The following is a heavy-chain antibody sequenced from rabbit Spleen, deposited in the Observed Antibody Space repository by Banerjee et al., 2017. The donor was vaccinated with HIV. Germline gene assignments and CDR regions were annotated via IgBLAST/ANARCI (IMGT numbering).Heavy chain of an antibody. V-gene: IGHV1S45*01. J-gene: IGHJ4*01. CDR3: ARGGYTYGVGFYPYPTGNFNL. Sequence: QEQLEESGGDLVQPGGSLKLSCKASGFTLSSYYMNWVRQAPGKGLEWIGYIDPVFGITYYANWVNGRFSISKTSSTTVTLQMTSLTASDTATYFCARGGYTYGVGFYPYPTGNFNLWVQGTLVTVS. CDR1: GFTLSSYYM. D-gene: IGHD6-1*01. CDR2: IDPVFGIT.